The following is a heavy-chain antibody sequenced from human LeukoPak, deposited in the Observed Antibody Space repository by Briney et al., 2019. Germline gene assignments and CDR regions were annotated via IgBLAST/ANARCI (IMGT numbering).Heavy chain of an antibody. CDR3: ARAPYSNYVNLDF. J-gene: IGHJ4*02. Sequence: PGRSLRLSCTASDFPFGDYTMTWVRQAPGKGLEWVGFISSKAYGGTTEYAASVRGRFTISRDDSKSIAYLQMNSLGTEDTAVYHCARAPYSNYVNLDFWGQGTLVTVSS. D-gene: IGHD4-11*01. CDR1: DFPFGDYT. V-gene: IGHV3-49*04. CDR2: ISSKAYGGTT.